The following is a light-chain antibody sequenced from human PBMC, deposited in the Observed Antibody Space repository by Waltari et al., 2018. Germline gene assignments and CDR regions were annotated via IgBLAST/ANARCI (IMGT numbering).Light chain of an antibody. CDR1: RSDGGGYNY. Sequence: QSALTQPASVSGSPGQSITISCTGTRSDGGGYNYVSWYQQPPGKAPKLMIYDVSKRPSGFSNRFSGSKSGNTASLTISGLQAEDEADYYCSSYTSSSTLVFGGGTKLTVL. V-gene: IGLV2-14*01. J-gene: IGLJ2*01. CDR3: SSYTSSSTLV. CDR2: DVS.